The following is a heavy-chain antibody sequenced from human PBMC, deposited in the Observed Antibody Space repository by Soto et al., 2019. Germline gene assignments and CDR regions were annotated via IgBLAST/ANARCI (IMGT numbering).Heavy chain of an antibody. CDR2: IYYSGST. D-gene: IGHD3-10*01. CDR1: GGSISSGDYY. Sequence: SETLSLTCTVSGGSISSGDYYWSWIRQPPGKGLEWIGYIYYSGSTYYNPSLKSRVTISIDTSKNQFSLKLSSVTAADTAVYYCARGRITMVRGVKPKGWFDPWGQGTLVTVPQ. V-gene: IGHV4-30-4*01. J-gene: IGHJ5*02. CDR3: ARGRITMVRGVKPKGWFDP.